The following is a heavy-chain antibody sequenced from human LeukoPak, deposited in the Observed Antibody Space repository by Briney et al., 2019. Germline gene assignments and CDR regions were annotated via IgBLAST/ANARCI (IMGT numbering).Heavy chain of an antibody. V-gene: IGHV4-59*11. CDR3: ARASVGSGYYYGWFDP. CDR2: IYYSGST. Sequence: WETLSLTCTVSGGSISSHYWSWIRQAPGKGLEGIGYIYYSGSTNYNPSLKSRVTISVDQFKNHFPLTLSPVPAADTAVYYCARASVGSGYYYGWFDPWGQGTLVTVSS. D-gene: IGHD3-22*01. J-gene: IGHJ5*02. CDR1: GGSISSHY.